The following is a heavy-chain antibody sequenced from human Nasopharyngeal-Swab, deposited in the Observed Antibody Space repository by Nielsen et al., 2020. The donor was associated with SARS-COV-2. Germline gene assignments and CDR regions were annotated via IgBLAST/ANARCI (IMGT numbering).Heavy chain of an antibody. CDR3: TKGRADYSNPSFDN. J-gene: IGHJ4*02. CDR2: ITWNSGNK. D-gene: IGHD4-11*01. Sequence: GGSLRLSCAASGFTFENYAMHWVRQPPGKGLEWVSGITWNSGNKGYTDSVKGRFTISRDNARNSLYLQMNSLRVDDTALYYCTKGRADYSNPSFDNWGQGTLVTVSS. V-gene: IGHV3-9*01. CDR1: GFTFENYA.